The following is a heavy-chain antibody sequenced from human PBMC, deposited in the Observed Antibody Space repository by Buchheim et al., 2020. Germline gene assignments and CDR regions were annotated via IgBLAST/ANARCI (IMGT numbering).Heavy chain of an antibody. CDR3: TRADPAADTVFDY. Sequence: QVQLQESGPGLVKPSETLSLTCTVSGGSISTYYWSWIRQPPGKGLEWIGYIYYSGSTNYNPSLQSRVTISVDTSKNQFSLKLSSVTAADTAMYYCTRADPAADTVFDYWGQGTL. V-gene: IGHV4-59*01. D-gene: IGHD6-13*01. CDR1: GGSISTYY. J-gene: IGHJ4*02. CDR2: IYYSGST.